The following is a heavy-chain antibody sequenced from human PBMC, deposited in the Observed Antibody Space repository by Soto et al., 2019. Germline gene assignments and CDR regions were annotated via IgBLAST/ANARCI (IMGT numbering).Heavy chain of an antibody. V-gene: IGHV4-34*01. CDR3: ARATAGYSSSWYSN. CDR2: INPSGSS. J-gene: IGHJ4*02. CDR1: GGSFSGYY. Sequence: SETLSLTCAVYGGSFSGYYWSWIRQAPGKGLEWIGEINPSGSSNYNPSLKSRVTISVDTSKNQFSLNLRSVTAADTAVYYCARATAGYSSSWYSNWGQGTLVTVS. D-gene: IGHD6-13*01.